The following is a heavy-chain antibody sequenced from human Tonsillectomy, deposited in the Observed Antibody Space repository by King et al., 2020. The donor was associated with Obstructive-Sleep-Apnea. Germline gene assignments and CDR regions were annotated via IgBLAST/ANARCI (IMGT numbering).Heavy chain of an antibody. CDR1: GYTFTGYY. V-gene: IGHV1-2*04. Sequence: QLVQSGAEVKKPGASVKVSCKASGYTFTGYYMHWVRQAPGQGLEWMGWINPNSGGTNYAQKFQGWVTMTRDTSISTAYMELSRLRSDDTAVYYCARELIPDYYDSSGFDYYYYGMDVWGQGTTVTVSS. D-gene: IGHD3-22*01. J-gene: IGHJ6*02. CDR3: ARELIPDYYDSSGFDYYYYGMDV. CDR2: INPNSGGT.